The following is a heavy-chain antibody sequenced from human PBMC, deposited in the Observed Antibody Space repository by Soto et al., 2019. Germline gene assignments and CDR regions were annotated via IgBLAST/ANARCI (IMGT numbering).Heavy chain of an antibody. CDR3: ARDRSGIRGFDY. J-gene: IGHJ4*02. D-gene: IGHD3-10*01. CDR2: ISYDGANI. V-gene: IGHV3-30-3*01. CDR1: GFSFGAHA. Sequence: QVQLVESGGGVIQPGRSLRLSCAASGFSFGAHAMFWVRQAPGKGLEWVAVISYDGANIYYADSVKGRFTISRDNPKNTLYVQMNSLRTEDTAIYYCARDRSGIRGFDYWGQGTLVTVSS.